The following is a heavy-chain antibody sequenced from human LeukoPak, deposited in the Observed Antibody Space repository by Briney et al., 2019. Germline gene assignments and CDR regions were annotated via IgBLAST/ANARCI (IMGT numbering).Heavy chain of an antibody. D-gene: IGHD2-2*01. CDR2: ISSSGSTI. J-gene: IGHJ5*02. Sequence: PGGSLRLSCAASGFTFSSYEMNWVRQAPGTGLEWVSYISSSGSTIYYADSVKGRFTISRDNAKNSLYLQMNSLRAVDTAVYYCARGRYCSSTSCSSTHWFDPWGQGTLVTVSS. V-gene: IGHV3-48*03. CDR3: ARGRYCSSTSCSSTHWFDP. CDR1: GFTFSSYE.